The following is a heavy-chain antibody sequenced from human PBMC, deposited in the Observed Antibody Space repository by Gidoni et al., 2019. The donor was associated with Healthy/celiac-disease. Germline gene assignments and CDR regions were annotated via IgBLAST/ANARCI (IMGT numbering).Heavy chain of an antibody. CDR3: ARVRVRGYNYQGWFDP. Sequence: QVQLQESGPGLVKPSQTLSLTCTVSGGSISSGSYYWSWIRQPAGKGLEWIGRIYTSGSTNYNPSLKSRVTISVDTSKNQFSLKLSSVTAADTAVYYCARVRVRGYNYQGWFDPWGQGTLVTVSS. J-gene: IGHJ5*02. V-gene: IGHV4-61*02. CDR1: GGSISSGSYY. D-gene: IGHD5-12*01. CDR2: IYTSGST.